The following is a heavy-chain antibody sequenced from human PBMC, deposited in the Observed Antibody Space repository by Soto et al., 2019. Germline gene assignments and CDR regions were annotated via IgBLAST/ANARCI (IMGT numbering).Heavy chain of an antibody. J-gene: IGHJ5*02. CDR1: GGTFSSYT. Sequence: QVQLVQSGAEVKKPGSSVKVSCKASGGTFSSYTISWVRQAPGQGLEWMGRLIPILGIANYAQQFQGRGSITADKSASKAYMDLSSLRSEDTAVYYCATRKWFDPWGQGTLVTVSS. CDR3: ATRKWFDP. V-gene: IGHV1-69*02. CDR2: LIPILGIA.